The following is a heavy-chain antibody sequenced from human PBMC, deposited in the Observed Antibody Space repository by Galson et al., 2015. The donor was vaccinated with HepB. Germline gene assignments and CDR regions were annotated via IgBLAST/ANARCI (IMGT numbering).Heavy chain of an antibody. CDR2: IWYDGSNK. Sequence: SLRLSCAASGFTFSSYGMHWVRQAPGKGLEWVAVIWYDGSNKYYADSVKGRFTISRDNSKNTLYLQMNSLRAEDTAVYYCARDPYCTNGVCYEGWFDPWGQGTLVTVSS. CDR3: ARDPYCTNGVCYEGWFDP. J-gene: IGHJ5*02. CDR1: GFTFSSYG. D-gene: IGHD2-8*01. V-gene: IGHV3-33*01.